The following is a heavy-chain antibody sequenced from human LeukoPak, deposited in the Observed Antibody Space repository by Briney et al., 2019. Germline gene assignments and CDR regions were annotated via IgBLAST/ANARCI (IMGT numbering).Heavy chain of an antibody. V-gene: IGHV3-30*02. CDR3: GRGYLIGGATERWFDP. D-gene: IGHD1-26*01. CDR2: IRYDGSNK. J-gene: IGHJ5*02. Sequence: GGSLRLSCAASGFTFSSYGMHWVRQAPGKGLEWVAFIRYDGSNKYYADSVKGRFTISRDNAKNSLYLQMNCLRAEDPALHHCGRGYLIGGATERWFDPWGQGTLVTVSS. CDR1: GFTFSSYG.